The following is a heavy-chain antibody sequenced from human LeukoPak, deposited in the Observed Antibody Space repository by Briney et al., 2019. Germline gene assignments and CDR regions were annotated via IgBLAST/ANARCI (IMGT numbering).Heavy chain of an antibody. Sequence: GGSLRLSCAASGITFNSYTMNWVRQAPGKGLEWVSSSSSSSSYIYYAASVKGRFTISRDDAKNSLYLQMNRLRAEDTAVYYCARERQLERLAFGKEGSAFDYWGQGTLVTVSS. V-gene: IGHV3-21*01. CDR3: ARERQLERLAFGKEGSAFDY. CDR1: GITFNSYT. D-gene: IGHD1-1*01. J-gene: IGHJ4*02. CDR2: SSSSSSYI.